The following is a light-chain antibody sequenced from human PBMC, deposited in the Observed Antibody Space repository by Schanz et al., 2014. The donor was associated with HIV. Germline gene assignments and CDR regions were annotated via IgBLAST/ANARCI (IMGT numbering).Light chain of an antibody. CDR1: KSNIGAGYD. CDR2: GNT. CDR3: GTWDSSLRGV. J-gene: IGLJ7*01. V-gene: IGLV1-40*01. Sequence: QSVLTQPPSVSGAPGQRVTISRTGSKSNIGAGYDVHWYQQLPGTAPKLLIYGNTNRPSGVPDRFSGSKSGTSATLGITGLQTGDEADYYCGTWDSSLRGVFGGGTQLTVL.